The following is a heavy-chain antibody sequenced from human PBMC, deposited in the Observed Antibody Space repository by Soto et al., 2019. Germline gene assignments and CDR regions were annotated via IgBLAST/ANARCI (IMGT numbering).Heavy chain of an antibody. CDR1: GCTFISYW. CDR2: MNSDESSI. CDR3: ARAGGIQLWYFHYGMDV. V-gene: IGHV3-74*01. D-gene: IGHD5-18*01. J-gene: IGHJ6*02. Sequence: GRSMRVPSGAAGCTFISYWMHWVRQDTRKGLVWVSRMNSDESSISYADSVKARFTISRDNAKNTLYLQMNRLRAEDAAVYYCARAGGIQLWYFHYGMDVWGEGLTVT.